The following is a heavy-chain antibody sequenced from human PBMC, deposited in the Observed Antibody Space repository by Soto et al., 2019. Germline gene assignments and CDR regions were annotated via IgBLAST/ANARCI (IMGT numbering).Heavy chain of an antibody. Sequence: GGSLRLSCAASGFTFSSYSMNWVRQAPGKGLEWVSYISSSSSTIYYADSVKGRFTISRDNAKNSLYLQMNSLRDEDTAVYYCARDLRDGMIVVAPSYYYGMDVWGQGTTVTVSS. CDR1: GFTFSSYS. J-gene: IGHJ6*02. CDR3: ARDLRDGMIVVAPSYYYGMDV. CDR2: ISSSSSTI. V-gene: IGHV3-48*02. D-gene: IGHD3-22*01.